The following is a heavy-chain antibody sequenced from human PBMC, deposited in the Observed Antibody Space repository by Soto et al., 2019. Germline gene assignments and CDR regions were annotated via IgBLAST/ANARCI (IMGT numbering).Heavy chain of an antibody. CDR2: IYHTGNT. CDR1: TDSFNDYY. V-gene: IGHV4-59*13. Sequence: QVRLHESGPGLVKPSETLSLTCTVSTDSFNDYYLSWIRQPPGKGLEWIGSIYHTGNTNYNPSLESRVSISVDTSKIQFPLSLSSVTAADTAVYYCARDVGIHDAFDIWGQGTLVTVSS. J-gene: IGHJ3*02. CDR3: ARDVGIHDAFDI. D-gene: IGHD5-18*01.